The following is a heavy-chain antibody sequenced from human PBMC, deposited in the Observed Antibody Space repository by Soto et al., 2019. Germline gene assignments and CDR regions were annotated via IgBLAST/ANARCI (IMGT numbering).Heavy chain of an antibody. CDR3: ARKTAAYLNGITWYWFEP. CDR2: INHSGAT. D-gene: IGHD1-7*01. V-gene: IGHV4-34*01. J-gene: IGHJ5*02. CDR1: GGSFSGYY. Sequence: PSETLSLTCAVSGGSFSGYYWNWIRQAPGKGLEWIGDINHSGATKYNPSLKSRVTLSVDTSNRHFSLRLNSVTAADTAVYFCARKTAAYLNGITWYWFEPWGQGTLVTVSS.